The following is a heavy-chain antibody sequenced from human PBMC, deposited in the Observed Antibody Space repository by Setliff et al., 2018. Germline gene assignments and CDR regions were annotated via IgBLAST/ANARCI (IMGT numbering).Heavy chain of an antibody. J-gene: IGHJ4*01. CDR3: VVSYDSSDGYFDY. D-gene: IGHD3-22*01. Sequence: SETLSLTCTVSGGSISSYYWSWIRQPPGKGLEWIGYIYYSGSTNYNPSLKSRVTISVDTSKDQFSLKPSSVTAADTAVYYCVVSYDSSDGYFDYWG. CDR2: IYYSGST. V-gene: IGHV4-59*08. CDR1: GGSISSYY.